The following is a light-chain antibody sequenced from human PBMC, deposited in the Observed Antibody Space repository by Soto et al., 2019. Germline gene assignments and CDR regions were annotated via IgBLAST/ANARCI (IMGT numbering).Light chain of an antibody. Sequence: QSVLTQPPSVSGSPGQSVTISCTGTSSDVGGYNRVSWYQQPPGTAPKLVIYEVIHRPSGVPARFSGSKSGNTASLTISGLQAEDEADNYCYSYTSSSTYVFGTGTKVTVL. CDR2: EVI. V-gene: IGLV2-18*02. CDR1: SSDVGGYNR. J-gene: IGLJ1*01. CDR3: YSYTSSSTYV.